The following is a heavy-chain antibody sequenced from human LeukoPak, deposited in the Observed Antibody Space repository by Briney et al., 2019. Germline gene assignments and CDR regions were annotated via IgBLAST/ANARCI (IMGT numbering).Heavy chain of an antibody. J-gene: IGHJ4*02. CDR2: INPNGGGT. D-gene: IGHD3-22*01. CDR1: GYTFTGYY. V-gene: IGHV1-2*02. Sequence: GASVKVSCKASGYTFTGYYIHWVRQAPGQRLEWVGWINPNGGGTNYAQKFQGRLTMTRDTSTSTVYMELSSLRSEDTALYYCARVADDSGGYYYWGQGTLVTVSS. CDR3: ARVADDSGGYYY.